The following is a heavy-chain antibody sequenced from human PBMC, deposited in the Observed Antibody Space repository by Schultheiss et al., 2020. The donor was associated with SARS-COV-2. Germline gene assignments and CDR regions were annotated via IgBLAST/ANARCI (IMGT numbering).Heavy chain of an antibody. CDR2: ISSSSTYI. CDR3: AREDCSGGSCYSRIYYYYGLDV. D-gene: IGHD2-15*01. Sequence: GGSLRLSCAASGFTFSTYSMNWVRQAPGKGLEWVSSISSSSTYIYYADSVKGRFTISRDNAKNSLYLQMNSLRAEDTAVYYCAREDCSGGSCYSRIYYYYGLDVWGQGTTVTVSS. CDR1: GFTFSTYS. V-gene: IGHV3-21*01. J-gene: IGHJ6*02.